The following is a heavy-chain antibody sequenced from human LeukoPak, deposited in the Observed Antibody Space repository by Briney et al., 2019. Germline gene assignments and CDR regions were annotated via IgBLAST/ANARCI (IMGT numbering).Heavy chain of an antibody. CDR1: GYTFTSYG. Sequence: ASVKVSCKASGYTFTSYGISWVRQAPGQGLEWMGWISAYNGNTNYAQKLQGRVTMTTDTSTSTAYMELRSLRSDDTAVYYCARVFYGSGSYYPGEYYYYMDVWGKGTTVTVPS. J-gene: IGHJ6*03. CDR3: ARVFYGSGSYYPGEYYYYMDV. V-gene: IGHV1-18*01. D-gene: IGHD3-10*01. CDR2: ISAYNGNT.